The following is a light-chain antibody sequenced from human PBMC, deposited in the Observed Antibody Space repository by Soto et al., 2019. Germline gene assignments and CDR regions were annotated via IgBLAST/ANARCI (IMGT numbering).Light chain of an antibody. CDR3: QTYDSSLSGSL. CDR2: ANS. J-gene: IGLJ3*02. CDR1: SSNIGAGYD. V-gene: IGLV1-40*01. Sequence: QSVLTQPPSVSGAPGQRVTISCTGSSSNIGAGYDVHWYQQLPGAAPKLLIHANSHRPSGVPDRFSGSRSGTSASLAITGLQGEDEADYCRQTYDSSLSGSLFGGGTKLTVL.